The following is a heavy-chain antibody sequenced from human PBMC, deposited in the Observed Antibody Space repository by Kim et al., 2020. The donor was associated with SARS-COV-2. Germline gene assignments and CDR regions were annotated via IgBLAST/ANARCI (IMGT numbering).Heavy chain of an antibody. V-gene: IGHV4-31*03. D-gene: IGHD2-21*02. J-gene: IGHJ2*01. Sequence: SETLSLTCTVSGGSISSGGYYWSWIRQHPGKGLEWIGYIYYSGSTYYNPSLKSRVTISVDTSKNQFSLKLSSMTAADTAVYYCASGNTCGGDCRYWYFDLWGRGTLVTVSS. CDR2: IYYSGST. CDR3: ASGNTCGGDCRYWYFDL. CDR1: GGSISSGGYY.